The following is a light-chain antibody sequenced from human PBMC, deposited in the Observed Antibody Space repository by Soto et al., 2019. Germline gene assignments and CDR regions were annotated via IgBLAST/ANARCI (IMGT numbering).Light chain of an antibody. CDR2: DVS. V-gene: IGLV2-11*01. CDR1: SSDVGGYNY. J-gene: IGLJ1*01. CDR3: CTYAGSYTFVV. Sequence: QSVLTQPRSVCGSPGQSVTISCTGTSSDVGGYNYVSWYQQHPGKAPKLMIYDVSKRPSGVPDRFSGSKSGNTASLTISGLQAEDEADYYCCTYAGSYTFVVFGTGTKVTVL.